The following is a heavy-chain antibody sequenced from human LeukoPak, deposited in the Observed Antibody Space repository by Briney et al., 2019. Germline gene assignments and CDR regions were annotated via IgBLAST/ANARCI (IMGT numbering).Heavy chain of an antibody. D-gene: IGHD3-3*01. Sequence: PSETLSLTCAVSGGSISSSNWWSWVRQPPGKGLEWVGEIYHSGSTNYNPSLKSRVTISVDKSKNQFTLKLSSVTAADTAVYYCARREYYDFWSDKDWFDPWGQGTLVTDSS. CDR1: GGSISSSNW. CDR2: IYHSGST. CDR3: ARREYYDFWSDKDWFDP. J-gene: IGHJ5*02. V-gene: IGHV4-4*02.